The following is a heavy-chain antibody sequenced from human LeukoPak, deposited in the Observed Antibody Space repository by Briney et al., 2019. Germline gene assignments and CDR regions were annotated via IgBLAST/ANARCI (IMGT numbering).Heavy chain of an antibody. D-gene: IGHD5-12*01. CDR2: IKQDGSEK. CDR1: GFTFSSYS. J-gene: IGHJ4*02. Sequence: GGSLRLSCAASGFTFSSYSMNWVRQAPGKGLEWVANIKQDGSEKYYVDSVKGRFTISRDNAKNSLYLQMNSLRAEDTAVYYCARAGRGYSGYDRYFDYWGQGTLVTVSS. V-gene: IGHV3-7*01. CDR3: ARAGRGYSGYDRYFDY.